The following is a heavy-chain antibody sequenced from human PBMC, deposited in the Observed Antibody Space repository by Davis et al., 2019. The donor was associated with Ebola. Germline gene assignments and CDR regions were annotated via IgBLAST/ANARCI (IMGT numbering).Heavy chain of an antibody. Sequence: SLKISCAGSGFAFGDYAMHWVRQAPGKGLEWVAGISWNSDSIVYADSVKGRFTISRDNAKNSLYLQTNSLRGEDTAFYYCAKGRTIPLALDFWGRGTLVTVSS. D-gene: IGHD2-2*02. CDR1: GFAFGDYA. CDR2: ISWNSDSI. CDR3: AKGRTIPLALDF. J-gene: IGHJ4*02. V-gene: IGHV3-9*01.